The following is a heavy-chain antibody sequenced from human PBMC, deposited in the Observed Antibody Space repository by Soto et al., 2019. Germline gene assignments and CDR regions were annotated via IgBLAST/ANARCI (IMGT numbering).Heavy chain of an antibody. D-gene: IGHD4-17*01. CDR2: ISSSSSYT. Sequence: ESGGGLVQPGGSLRLSCAASGFTFSDYYMSWIRQAPGKGLEWVSYISSSSSYTNYADSVKGRFTISRDNAKNSLYLQMNSLRAEDTAVYYCARGPSTVTTSKTLDYWGQGTLVTVSS. V-gene: IGHV3-11*06. CDR3: ARGPSTVTTSKTLDY. CDR1: GFTFSDYY. J-gene: IGHJ4*02.